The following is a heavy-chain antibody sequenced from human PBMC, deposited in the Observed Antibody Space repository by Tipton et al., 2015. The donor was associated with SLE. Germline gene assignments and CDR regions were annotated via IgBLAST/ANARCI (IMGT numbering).Heavy chain of an antibody. J-gene: IGHJ4*02. Sequence: TLSLTCTVSGGSISSHNWNWIRQPPGRGLEWIGYTYYSGSTNYNPSLKSRVTISVDTSKKQFSLKLTSVTAADTAVYYCARGPSSSWYQCFDFWGQGTVVTVSS. CDR2: TYYSGST. CDR3: ARGPSSSWYQCFDF. CDR1: GGSISSHN. V-gene: IGHV4-59*11. D-gene: IGHD6-13*01.